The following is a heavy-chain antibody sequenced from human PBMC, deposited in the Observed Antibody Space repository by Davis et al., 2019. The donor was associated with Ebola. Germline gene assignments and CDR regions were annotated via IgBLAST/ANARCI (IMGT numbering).Heavy chain of an antibody. Sequence: GGSLRLSCAASGFTFSSYAMSWVRQAPGKGLAWVSAISGSGGSTYYADSVKGRFPIPRDNSKNTLYLQMNSLRAEDTAVYYCAKDSRGYSYGYHYYYGMDVWGQGTTVTVSS. D-gene: IGHD5-18*01. CDR3: AKDSRGYSYGYHYYYGMDV. CDR1: GFTFSSYA. V-gene: IGHV3-23*01. CDR2: ISGSGGST. J-gene: IGHJ6*02.